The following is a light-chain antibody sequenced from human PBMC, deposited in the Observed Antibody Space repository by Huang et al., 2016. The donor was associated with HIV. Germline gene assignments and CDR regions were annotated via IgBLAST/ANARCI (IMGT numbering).Light chain of an antibody. J-gene: IGKJ4*01. CDR3: QQYGNLPLT. V-gene: IGKV3-20*01. CDR1: QSGIGTY. Sequence: EIVLTQSPGTLSLSPGERATLSCRASQSGIGTYLAWYQQKTGQTPTLLIYAASGRATGIPDRFSGSGSGTDFTLTISRLEPEDFAVYYCQQYGNLPLTFGGGTKVEIK. CDR2: AAS.